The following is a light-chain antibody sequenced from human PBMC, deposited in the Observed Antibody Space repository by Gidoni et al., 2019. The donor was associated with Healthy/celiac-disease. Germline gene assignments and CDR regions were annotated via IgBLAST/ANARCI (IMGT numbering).Light chain of an antibody. CDR2: AAS. J-gene: IGKJ3*01. CDR1: QGISNY. CDR3: QKYNSAPPEFT. V-gene: IGKV1-27*01. Sequence: DIQMTQSPSSLSASVGDRVTITCRASQGISNYLAWYQQKPGKVPKLLIYAASTLQSGVPSRFSGSGSGTDFTLTISSLQPEDVATYYCQKYNSAPPEFTFXPXTKVDIK.